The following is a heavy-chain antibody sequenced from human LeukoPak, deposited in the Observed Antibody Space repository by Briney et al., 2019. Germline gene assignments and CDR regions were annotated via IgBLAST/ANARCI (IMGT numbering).Heavy chain of an antibody. CDR3: AKVYYDFWSGYGRDV. Sequence: GGSLRLSCAASGFTFSSYGMHWVRQAPGKGLEWVAVISYDGSNKYYADSVKGRFTISRDNSKNTLYLQMNSLRAEDTAVYYCAKVYYDFWSGYGRDVWGQGTTVTVSS. CDR2: ISYDGSNK. V-gene: IGHV3-30*18. D-gene: IGHD3-3*01. CDR1: GFTFSSYG. J-gene: IGHJ6*02.